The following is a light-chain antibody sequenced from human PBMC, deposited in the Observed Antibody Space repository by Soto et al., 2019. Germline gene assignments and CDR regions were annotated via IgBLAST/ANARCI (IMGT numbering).Light chain of an antibody. J-gene: IGKJ2*01. CDR1: QSVSSNY. V-gene: IGKV3-20*01. Sequence: EIVLTQSPGRLSLSPGERATLSCRASQSVSSNYLAWYQQKPGQAPRLLIYGASSRATGIPDRFSGSGSGTDFTLTISRLEPEDFAVYYCQQYGSSLYTFGQGTKLEIK. CDR2: GAS. CDR3: QQYGSSLYT.